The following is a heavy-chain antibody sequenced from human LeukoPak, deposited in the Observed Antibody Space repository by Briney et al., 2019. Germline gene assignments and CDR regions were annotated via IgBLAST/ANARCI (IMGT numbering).Heavy chain of an antibody. CDR1: GFTFSSYA. Sequence: GSLRLSCSASGFTFSSYAMSWVRQAPGKGLEYVSAITSNGGSTYYADSVKGRFTISRDNSKNTLYLQMSSLRAEDTAVYYCVKGRCSGSSCYGGDYWGQGTLVTVSS. V-gene: IGHV3-64D*06. CDR3: VKGRCSGSSCYGGDY. J-gene: IGHJ4*02. D-gene: IGHD2-2*01. CDR2: ITSNGGST.